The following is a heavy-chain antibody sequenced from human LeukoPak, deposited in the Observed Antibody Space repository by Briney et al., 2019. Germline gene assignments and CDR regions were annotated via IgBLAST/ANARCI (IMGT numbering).Heavy chain of an antibody. J-gene: IGHJ4*02. CDR1: GYTFTSYD. V-gene: IGHV1-8*01. Sequence: ASVNVSCKASGYTFTSYDINWVRQATGQGLEWMGWINPNSGNTCYAHKFQGRVTITRNTSISTAYMELSSLRADDTGVYYCARTPKRFGELYQSADYWGQGTLVTVSS. D-gene: IGHD3-10*01. CDR2: INPNSGNT. CDR3: ARTPKRFGELYQSADY.